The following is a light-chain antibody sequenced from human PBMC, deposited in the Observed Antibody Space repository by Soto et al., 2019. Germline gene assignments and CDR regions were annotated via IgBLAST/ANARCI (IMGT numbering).Light chain of an antibody. J-gene: IGKJ1*01. Sequence: DIQMTHSPSTLSGSVGSRFTITCRASQTISSWLAWYQQKPGKAPKLLIYKASTLKSGVPSRFSGSGSGTELTLTTSSMQTDDFATYYCQHYNSYSEAFGHGTKVDIK. CDR1: QTISSW. CDR2: KAS. V-gene: IGKV1-5*03. CDR3: QHYNSYSEA.